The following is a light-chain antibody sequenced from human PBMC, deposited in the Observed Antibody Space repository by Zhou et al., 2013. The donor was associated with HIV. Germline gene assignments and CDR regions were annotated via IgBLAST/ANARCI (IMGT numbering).Light chain of an antibody. V-gene: IGKV1-5*03. CDR3: QQYNSDPWT. Sequence: DIQMTQSPSTLSASVGDRVTITCRASQTIGSWLAWYQQKPGKAPNLLIYKASNLESGVPSRFSGSGSGTEFTLTISSLQPDDFATYYCQQYNSDPWTFGQGTKVEI. CDR1: QTIGSW. CDR2: KAS. J-gene: IGKJ1*01.